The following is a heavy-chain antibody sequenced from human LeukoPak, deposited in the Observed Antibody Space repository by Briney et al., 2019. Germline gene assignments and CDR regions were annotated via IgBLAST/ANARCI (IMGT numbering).Heavy chain of an antibody. V-gene: IGHV3-23*01. Sequence: PGGSLRLSCAASGFTFSSYTMTWVRQAPGKGLEWVSAISGSGGSTYYADSVKGRFTISRDNSKNTLCLQMNSLRAEDTAVYYCAKEVVPAANAVSCFDCWGQGTLVTVSS. CDR2: ISGSGGST. J-gene: IGHJ4*02. D-gene: IGHD2-2*01. CDR3: AKEVVPAANAVSCFDC. CDR1: GFTFSSYT.